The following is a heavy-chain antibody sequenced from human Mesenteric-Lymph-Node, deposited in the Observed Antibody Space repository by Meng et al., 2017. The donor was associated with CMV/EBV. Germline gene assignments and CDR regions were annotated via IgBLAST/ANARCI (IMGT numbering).Heavy chain of an antibody. J-gene: IGHJ6*02. CDR2: ISYSGDT. Sequence: SETLSLTCAVSGDSISRNLWWSWVRQPPGKGLEWIGEISYSGDTKYNPSLQSRVTMSVATSKNQFSLKLSSVTAADTAVYYCARLSVRGVPHNYYYYGMDVWGQGTTVTVSS. CDR1: GDSISRNLW. CDR3: ARLSVRGVPHNYYYYGMDV. V-gene: IGHV4-4*02. D-gene: IGHD3-10*01.